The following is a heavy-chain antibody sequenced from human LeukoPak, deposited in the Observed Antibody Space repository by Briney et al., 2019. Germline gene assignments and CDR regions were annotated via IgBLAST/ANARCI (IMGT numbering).Heavy chain of an antibody. D-gene: IGHD5-12*01. V-gene: IGHV3-7*01. J-gene: IGHJ4*02. CDR3: ARVEYSGWNLEY. CDR1: GFTFRSYW. Sequence: GGSLRLSCAASGFTFRSYWMSWVRQAPGKGLEWVGNINQGGSVQYYMDSVKGRFTISRDDAKNSLYVQMNSLRDEDTAVYCARVEYSGWNLEYWGQGTLVTVSS. CDR2: INQGGSVQ.